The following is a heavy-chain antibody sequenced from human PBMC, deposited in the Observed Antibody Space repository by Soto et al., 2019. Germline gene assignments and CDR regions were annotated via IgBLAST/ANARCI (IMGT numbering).Heavy chain of an antibody. V-gene: IGHV3-23*01. J-gene: IGHJ5*02. CDR2: ISGSGGST. D-gene: IGHD2-2*01. Sequence: PGGSLRLSCVASGFTFSSYAVSWVRQAPGKGLEWVSAISGSGGSTYYADSVKGRFTISRDNSKNTVFLQVNSLRAEDTAVYYCARGGLIVVVPAAIWSSHMNWFDPWGQGTLVTVSS. CDR3: ARGGLIVVVPAAIWSSHMNWFDP. CDR1: GFTFSSYA.